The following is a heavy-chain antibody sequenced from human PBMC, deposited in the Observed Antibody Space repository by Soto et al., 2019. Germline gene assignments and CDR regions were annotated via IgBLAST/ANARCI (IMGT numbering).Heavy chain of an antibody. J-gene: IGHJ4*02. V-gene: IGHV3-48*02. CDR2: ISGSGGTI. Sequence: EVQLVESGGGLVQPGGSLRLSCAGSGFTFSTYSMDWVRQAPGNGLERISYISGSGGTIYYADSVKGRFTVSRDNAKNSLYLQMSSLRDEDTAVYYCVRDAGSLGYWGQGTLVTVSS. CDR1: GFTFSTYS. CDR3: VRDAGSLGY.